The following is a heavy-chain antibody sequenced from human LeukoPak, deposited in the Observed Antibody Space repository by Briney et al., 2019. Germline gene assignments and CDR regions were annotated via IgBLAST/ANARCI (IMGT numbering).Heavy chain of an antibody. CDR1: GGTFSSYA. CDR2: IIPIFGTT. Sequence: SVKASCKASGGTFSSYAISWVRQAPGQGLEWMGGIIPIFGTTNYAQKFQGRVTITADESTSTAYMELSSLRSEDTAVYYCARVVRGVTSSDAFDIWGQGTMVTVSS. D-gene: IGHD3-10*01. V-gene: IGHV1-69*13. J-gene: IGHJ3*02. CDR3: ARVVRGVTSSDAFDI.